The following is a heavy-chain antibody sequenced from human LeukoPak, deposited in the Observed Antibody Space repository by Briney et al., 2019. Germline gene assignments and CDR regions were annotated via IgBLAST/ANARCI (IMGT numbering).Heavy chain of an antibody. J-gene: IGHJ4*02. CDR3: ARGFTAMEGTPTDY. Sequence: GGSLRLSCAASGFTFSSYEMNWVRQAPGKGLEWVSYISSSGGTIYYADSVKGRFTISRDNAKNSLYLQMNSLRAEDTAVYYCARGFTAMEGTPTDYWGQGTLVTVSS. D-gene: IGHD5-18*01. V-gene: IGHV3-48*03. CDR2: ISSSGGTI. CDR1: GFTFSSYE.